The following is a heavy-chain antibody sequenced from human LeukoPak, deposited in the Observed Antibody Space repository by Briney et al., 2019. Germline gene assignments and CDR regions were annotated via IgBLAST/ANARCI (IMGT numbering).Heavy chain of an antibody. V-gene: IGHV4-38-2*02. CDR1: GYSITTGYY. J-gene: IGHJ5*02. D-gene: IGHD6-19*01. CDR2: MYHNSGAT. CDR3: AREDGSGWPRYNWFDP. Sequence: SETLSLTCTDSGYSITTGYYWTWIRQPPGKGPEWIGSMYHNSGATFYSPSLKSRVTISVDTSKNQLSLKLSSVAAADTAVYYCAREDGSGWPRYNWFDPWGQGTLVTVSS.